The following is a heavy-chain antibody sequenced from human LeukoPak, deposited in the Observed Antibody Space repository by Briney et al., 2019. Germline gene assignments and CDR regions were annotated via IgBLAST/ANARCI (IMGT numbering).Heavy chain of an antibody. D-gene: IGHD6-13*01. CDR3: ANDPGTAAAGD. J-gene: IGHJ4*02. CDR2: ISYDGSNK. Sequence: PGGSLRLSCAASGFTFSSYGMHWVRQAPGKGLEWVAVISYDGSNKYYADSVKGRFTISRGNSKNTLYLQMNSLRAEDTAVYYCANDPGTAAAGDWGQGTLVTVSS. CDR1: GFTFSSYG. V-gene: IGHV3-30*18.